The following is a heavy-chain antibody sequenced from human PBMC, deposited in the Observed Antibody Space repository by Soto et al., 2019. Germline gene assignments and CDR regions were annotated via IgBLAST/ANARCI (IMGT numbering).Heavy chain of an antibody. V-gene: IGHV4-31*03. CDR2: IYYSGST. CDR1: GGSISSGGYY. J-gene: IGHJ4*02. CDR3: ARVPDYYAEFDY. D-gene: IGHD3-10*01. Sequence: LSLTCTVSGGSISSGGYYWSWIRQHPGKGLEWIGYIYYSGSTYYNPSLKSRVTISVDTSKNQFSLKLSSVTAADTAVYYCARVPDYYAEFDYWGQGTLVTVSS.